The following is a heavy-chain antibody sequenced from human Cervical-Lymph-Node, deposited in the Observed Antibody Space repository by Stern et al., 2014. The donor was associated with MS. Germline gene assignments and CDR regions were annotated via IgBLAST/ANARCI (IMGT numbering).Heavy chain of an antibody. Sequence: ESGPTLVKPTQTLTLTCTFSGFSLTTDRVCVHSIRQPPGKALEWLSVLYWDDDKRYSPSLMSRLTITTDTHQQPVGLTMANTDPVDTATYYCAHTTVTFDEAYGLDVWGQGTTVTVSS. D-gene: IGHD4-17*01. J-gene: IGHJ6*02. V-gene: IGHV2-5*02. CDR3: AHTTVTFDEAYGLDV. CDR2: LYWDDDK. CDR1: GFSLTTDRVC.